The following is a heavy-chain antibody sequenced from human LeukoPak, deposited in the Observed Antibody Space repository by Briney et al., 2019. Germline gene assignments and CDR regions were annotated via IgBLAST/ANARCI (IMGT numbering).Heavy chain of an antibody. CDR3: ARVIRAQDAFDI. CDR1: GGSFSGYY. J-gene: IGHJ3*02. D-gene: IGHD3-16*02. CDR2: INHSGST. Sequence: SETLSLTCAVYGGSFSGYYWSWIRQPPGKGLEWIGEINHSGSTNYNPSLKSRVTISVDTSKNHFSLKLSSVTAADTAVYYCARVIRAQDAFDIWGQGTMVTVSS. V-gene: IGHV4-34*01.